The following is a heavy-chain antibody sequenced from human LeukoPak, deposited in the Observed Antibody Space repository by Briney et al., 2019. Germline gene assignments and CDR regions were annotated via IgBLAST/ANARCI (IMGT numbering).Heavy chain of an antibody. D-gene: IGHD3-16*01. V-gene: IGHV1-69*05. CDR2: VIAIFGKA. CDR3: AREVLGPGYYYMDV. J-gene: IGHJ6*03. CDR1: GDTFSSYA. Sequence: SVKVSCKAPGDTFSSYALSSVSQAPEQGLEWVGEVIAIFGKANYAQKFQGRVTITTDESTSTAYMELSSQRSEDTAVYYCAREVLGPGYYYMDVWGKGTTVSVPS.